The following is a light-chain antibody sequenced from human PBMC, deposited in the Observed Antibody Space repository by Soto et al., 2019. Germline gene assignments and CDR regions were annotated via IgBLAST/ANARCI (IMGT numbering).Light chain of an antibody. J-gene: IGKJ5*01. V-gene: IGKV2-30*02. CDR2: KVS. Sequence: DVAMTQSPLSLPVTLGQPASISCRSNQSLVHSDGLAYFSWFTQRPGRSPRRRIEKVSNRDSGVPARLSGSGAGTDFALKISRVEAEDVGVYYCMQGTHWPITFGQGTRLDI. CDR1: QSLVHSDGLAY. CDR3: MQGTHWPIT.